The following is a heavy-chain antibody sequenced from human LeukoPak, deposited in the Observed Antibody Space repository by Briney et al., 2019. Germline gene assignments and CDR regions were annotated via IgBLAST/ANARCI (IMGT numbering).Heavy chain of an antibody. CDR3: ARIDRAVAGTIDY. CDR2: IYYSGHT. Sequence: PSETLSLTCTVSGGSISSYYWNWIRQPPGKGLEWIGFIYYSGHTDYNPSLKSRVTISLDTSESLFSLKLSSVTAADTAVYYCARIDRAVAGTIDYWGQGTLVTVSS. J-gene: IGHJ4*02. CDR1: GGSISSYY. D-gene: IGHD6-19*01. V-gene: IGHV4-59*08.